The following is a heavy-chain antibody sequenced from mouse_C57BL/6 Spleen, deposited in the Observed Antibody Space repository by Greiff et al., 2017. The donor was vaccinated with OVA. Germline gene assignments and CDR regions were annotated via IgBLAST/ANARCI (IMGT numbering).Heavy chain of an antibody. CDR1: GYTFTDYE. V-gene: IGHV1-15*01. CDR2: IDPETGGT. CDR3: TRRGGHPFDY. J-gene: IGHJ2*01. Sequence: VQLQQSGAELVRPGASVTLSCKASGYTFTDYEMHWVKQTPVHGLEWIGAIDPETGGTAYNQKFKGKAILTADKSSSTAYMELRSLTSEDSAVYYCTRRGGHPFDYWGQGTTLTVSS.